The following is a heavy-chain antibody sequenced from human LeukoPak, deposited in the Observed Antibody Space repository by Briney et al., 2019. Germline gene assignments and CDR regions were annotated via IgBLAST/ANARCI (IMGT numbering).Heavy chain of an antibody. CDR2: ISRSSDTI. V-gene: IGHV3-48*01. J-gene: IGHJ4*02. D-gene: IGHD1-26*01. CDR3: AREGAP. Sequence: GSLRLSCAVSGFTFTDYAMNWFRPAPGKGLEWLSYISRSSDTIYYADSVKGRFTISRDNAKSSLFLQMNTLRAEDTAVYYCAREGAPWGQGTLVTVSS. CDR1: GFTFTDYA.